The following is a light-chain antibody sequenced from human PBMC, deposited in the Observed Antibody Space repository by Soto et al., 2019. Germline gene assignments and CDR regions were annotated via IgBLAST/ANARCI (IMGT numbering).Light chain of an antibody. Sequence: EIVMTQSPVTLSVSPGERATLSCRASQSVGINLDWYQQKPGQAPRLLIYGASTRATGIPARFSGSGYGTEFTLTISSLQSEDSAVYYCQQYDNWLRTFGQGTKVDIK. V-gene: IGKV3-15*01. CDR2: GAS. CDR3: QQYDNWLRT. CDR1: QSVGIN. J-gene: IGKJ1*01.